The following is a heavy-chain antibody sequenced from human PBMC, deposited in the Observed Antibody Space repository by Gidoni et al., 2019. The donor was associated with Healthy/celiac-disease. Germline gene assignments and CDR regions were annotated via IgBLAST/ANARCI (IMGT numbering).Heavy chain of an antibody. J-gene: IGHJ4*02. CDR2: IYYSGST. CDR3: ARGFDYFDY. Sequence: QVQLQESGPGLVKPSENLSLTCTVPGGSISSYYWSWIRQPPGKGLEWIGYIYYSGSTNYNPSLKSRVTISVDTSKNQFSLKLSSVTAADTAVYYCARGFDYFDYWGQGTLVTVSS. V-gene: IGHV4-59*01. CDR1: GGSISSYY.